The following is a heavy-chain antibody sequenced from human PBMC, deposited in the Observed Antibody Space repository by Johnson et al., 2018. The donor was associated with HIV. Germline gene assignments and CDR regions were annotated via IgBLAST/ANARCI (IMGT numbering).Heavy chain of an antibody. D-gene: IGHD6-6*01. CDR2: IYSGGST. CDR1: GFTFSDDY. Sequence: MQLVESGGGLVKPGGSLRLSCAASGFTFSDDYMSWVRQAPGKGLEWVSVIYSGGSTYYADSVRGRFTISRDNSRNTVSLQMIILRPKDTAMYYCASGVTARAPLLIWGQGTMVTVSS. J-gene: IGHJ3*02. CDR3: ASGVTARAPLLI. V-gene: IGHV3-66*02.